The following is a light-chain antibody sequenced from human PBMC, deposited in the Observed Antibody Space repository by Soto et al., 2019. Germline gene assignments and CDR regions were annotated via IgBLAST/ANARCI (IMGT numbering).Light chain of an antibody. Sequence: QSALTQPASVSGSPGQSITISCTGTSSDVGTYNYVSWYQLHPGKAPKLMVYEVSNRPSGVSNRFSGSKSGNTASLTISGLQADDEADYHCSSYTSSSTYVFGTGTKLTVL. V-gene: IGLV2-14*01. CDR3: SSYTSSSTYV. CDR1: SSDVGTYNY. CDR2: EVS. J-gene: IGLJ1*01.